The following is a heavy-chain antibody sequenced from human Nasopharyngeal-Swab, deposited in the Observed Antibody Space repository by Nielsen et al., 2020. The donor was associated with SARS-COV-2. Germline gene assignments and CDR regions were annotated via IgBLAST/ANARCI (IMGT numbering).Heavy chain of an antibody. CDR1: GFTFSSYN. D-gene: IGHD2-21*01. CDR2: ISSSSSYI. Sequence: GESLKISCAASGFTFSSYNMNWVRQAPGKGLEWVSSISSSSSYIYYADSVKGRFTISRDNAKNSLYLQMNSLRAEDTAVYYCATVKGGALWYSRFFDYWGQGTLVTVSS. J-gene: IGHJ4*02. V-gene: IGHV3-21*01. CDR3: ATVKGGALWYSRFFDY.